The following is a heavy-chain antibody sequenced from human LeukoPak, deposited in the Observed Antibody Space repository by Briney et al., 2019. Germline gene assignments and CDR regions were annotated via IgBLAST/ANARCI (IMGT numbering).Heavy chain of an antibody. V-gene: IGHV4-59*01. D-gene: IGHD5-24*01. CDR1: GGSIGSYY. J-gene: IGHJ4*02. Sequence: PSETLSLTCTVSGGSIGSYYWSWIRQPPGKGLEWIGYIYDSGSTNYNPSLKSRVTISVDTSKNQFSLKLSSVTAADTAVYYCASVRRDGYNYYDYWGQGTLVTVSS. CDR2: IYDSGST. CDR3: ASVRRDGYNYYDY.